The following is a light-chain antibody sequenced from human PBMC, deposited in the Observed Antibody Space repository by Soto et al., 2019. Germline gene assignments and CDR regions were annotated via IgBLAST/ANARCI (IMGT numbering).Light chain of an antibody. CDR2: TAS. Sequence: DIQLTEAPSLLSASVGDRVTGTCRARQSISSHLNWYQQKPGKAPNLLMYTASNLQSGVPSRFSGGGSGTDFTLTISSLQPEDFATYYCQQSYSTPISFGQGTRLEIK. V-gene: IGKV1-39*01. CDR1: QSISSH. CDR3: QQSYSTPIS. J-gene: IGKJ5*01.